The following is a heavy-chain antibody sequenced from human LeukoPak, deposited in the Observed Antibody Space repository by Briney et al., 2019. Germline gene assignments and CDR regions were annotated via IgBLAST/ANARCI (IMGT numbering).Heavy chain of an antibody. CDR1: GFTFSNYW. J-gene: IGHJ4*02. V-gene: IGHV3-74*03. CDR3: GRGFVLVPAAIPDY. D-gene: IGHD2-2*01. CDR2: INSDGSST. Sequence: PVGSLRLSCAASGFTFSNYWMHCVRQAPGKGLVWVSRINSDGSSTTYADSVKGRFTISRDNAKNTLYLQMNSLRAEDTAVYYCGRGFVLVPAAIPDYWGQGTLVTVSS.